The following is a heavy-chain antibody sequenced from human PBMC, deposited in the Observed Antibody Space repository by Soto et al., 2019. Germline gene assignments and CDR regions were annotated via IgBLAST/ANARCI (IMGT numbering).Heavy chain of an antibody. CDR1: GFTFSSYA. D-gene: IGHD2-15*01. Sequence: GGSLRLSCAASGFTFSSYAMSWVRQAPGKGLEWVSAISGSGGSTYYADSVKGRFTISRDNSKNTLYLQMNSLRAEDTAVYYCAKLSREVVAATLAFDIWGQGTMVTVSS. CDR2: ISGSGGST. J-gene: IGHJ3*02. V-gene: IGHV3-23*01. CDR3: AKLSREVVAATLAFDI.